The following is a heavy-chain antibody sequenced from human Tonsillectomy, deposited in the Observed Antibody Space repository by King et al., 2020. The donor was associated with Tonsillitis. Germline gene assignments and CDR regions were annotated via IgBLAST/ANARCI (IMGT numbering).Heavy chain of an antibody. V-gene: IGHV3-43*01. CDR1: GFTFDDYA. D-gene: IGHD3-10*01. CDR3: VKGRLGSGRVNFEN. CDR2: ISWDGSDT. J-gene: IGHJ4*02. Sequence: VQLVESGGAVVQRGGSLRVSCAASGFTFDDYAMHWVRQNPGQGLEWVSLISWDGSDTYYADSVKGRFTISRDNSKNPLYLQMNSLRTEDTGLYHCVKGRLGSGRVNFENWGQGTLVTVSS.